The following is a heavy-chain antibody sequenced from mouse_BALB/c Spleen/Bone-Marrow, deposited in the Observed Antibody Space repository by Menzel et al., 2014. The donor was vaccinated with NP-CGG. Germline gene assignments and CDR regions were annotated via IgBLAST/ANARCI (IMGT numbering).Heavy chain of an antibody. CDR3: SRRTATFFDY. J-gene: IGHJ2*01. V-gene: IGHV1-54*03. CDR2: INPGSGGT. D-gene: IGHD1-2*01. CDR1: GYAFTNYL. Sequence: VQLQQSGAELVRPGTSVKVSCKASGYAFTNYLIEWVKQRPGQGLEWIGVINPGSGGTNYNEKFKDKATLTADESSSTAYMQLSSLTSDDSAVYFCSRRTATFFDYWGQGTTLTVSS.